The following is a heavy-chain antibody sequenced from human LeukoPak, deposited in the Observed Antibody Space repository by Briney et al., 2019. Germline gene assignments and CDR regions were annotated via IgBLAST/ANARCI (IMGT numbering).Heavy chain of an antibody. D-gene: IGHD1-26*01. Sequence: PGGSLRLSCAASGFTFSSYSMNWVRQAPGKGLEWVSYISSSSSTIYYADSVKGRFTISRDNAKNSLYLQMNSLRAEDTAVYYCARGLGGSRENCWGQGTLVTVSS. CDR3: ARGLGGSRENC. V-gene: IGHV3-48*01. CDR1: GFTFSSYS. J-gene: IGHJ4*02. CDR2: ISSSSSTI.